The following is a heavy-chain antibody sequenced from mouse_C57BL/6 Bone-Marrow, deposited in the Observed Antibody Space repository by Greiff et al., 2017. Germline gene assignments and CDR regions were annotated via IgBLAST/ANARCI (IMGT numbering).Heavy chain of an antibody. D-gene: IGHD2-5*01. Sequence: QVQLQQPGAELVKPGASVKLSCKASGYTFTSYWMHWVKQRPGQGLEWIGMIHPNSGSTNYNEKFKSKATLTVDKSSSTAYMQLSSLTSEDSAVYYCARTEDSNYEDDYWGQGTTLTVSS. CDR3: ARTEDSNYEDDY. CDR2: IHPNSGST. V-gene: IGHV1-64*01. J-gene: IGHJ2*01. CDR1: GYTFTSYW.